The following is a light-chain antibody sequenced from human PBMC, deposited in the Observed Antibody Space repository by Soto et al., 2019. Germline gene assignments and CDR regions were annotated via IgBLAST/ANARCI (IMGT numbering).Light chain of an antibody. Sequence: EIVLTQSPATLSLSRGERATLSCRASQTINNYLAWYQQEPGQAPRLLRYDASYRAIGIPDRFSGRGPGTEFAPPSPCLTRAAVVVYYCQQRRDWAPRLTCGGGTKVELK. J-gene: IGKJ4*01. CDR2: DAS. CDR1: QTINNY. V-gene: IGKV3-11*01. CDR3: QQRRDWAPRLT.